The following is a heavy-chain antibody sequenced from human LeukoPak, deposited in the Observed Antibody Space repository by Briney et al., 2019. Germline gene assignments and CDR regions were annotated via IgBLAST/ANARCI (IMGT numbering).Heavy chain of an antibody. CDR2: ISSNGGST. J-gene: IGHJ4*02. Sequence: GGSLRLSCAASGFTFSSYAMHWVRQAPGKGLEYVSAISSNGGSTYYANSVKGRFTISRDNSKNTLYLQMGSLRAEDMAVYYCERSGSYLFDYWGQGTLVTVSS. CDR1: GFTFSSYA. CDR3: ERSGSYLFDY. D-gene: IGHD1-26*01. V-gene: IGHV3-64*01.